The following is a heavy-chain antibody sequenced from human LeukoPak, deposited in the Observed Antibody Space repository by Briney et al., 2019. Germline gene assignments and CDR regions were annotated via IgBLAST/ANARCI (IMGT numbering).Heavy chain of an antibody. D-gene: IGHD1-1*01. Sequence: ASVTVSCKVSGYTLTELSMHWVRQAPGKGLEWMGGFDPEDGETIYAQKFQGRVTMTEDTSTDTAYMELSSLRSEDTAVYYCATVAVYKAGTTGAFDIWGQGTMVTVSS. J-gene: IGHJ3*02. CDR1: GYTLTELS. CDR2: FDPEDGET. V-gene: IGHV1-24*01. CDR3: ATVAVYKAGTTGAFDI.